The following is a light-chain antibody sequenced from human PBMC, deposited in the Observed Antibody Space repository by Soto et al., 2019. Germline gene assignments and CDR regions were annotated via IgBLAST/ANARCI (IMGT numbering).Light chain of an antibody. CDR3: HQTYDTPFT. V-gene: IGKV1-39*01. CDR2: AAS. Sequence: DIQMTQSPSSLSASVGDRVTITCRASQRISTYLIWYKQKPGQAPKVLLYAASRLERGVPSRFSGSGSVTDCALTVSSLQIEDFETYYCHQTYDTPFTFGPGTNV. CDR1: QRISTY. J-gene: IGKJ3*01.